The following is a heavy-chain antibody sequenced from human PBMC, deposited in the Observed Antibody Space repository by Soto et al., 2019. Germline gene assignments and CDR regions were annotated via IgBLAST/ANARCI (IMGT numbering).Heavy chain of an antibody. Sequence: QVQLVESGGGAVQPGRSLRLSCAASGFTFSSYGMHWVRQAPGKGLEWVAVISYDGSNRYYTESVKGQFTISRDNSKSALFLQMNSLRAKDTAVYYCARDSVGSVVLVPASIGSWGQGTLVTVSS. CDR3: ARDSVGSVVLVPASIGS. J-gene: IGHJ5*02. CDR2: ISYDGSNR. CDR1: GFTFSSYG. D-gene: IGHD2-2*01. V-gene: IGHV3-30*03.